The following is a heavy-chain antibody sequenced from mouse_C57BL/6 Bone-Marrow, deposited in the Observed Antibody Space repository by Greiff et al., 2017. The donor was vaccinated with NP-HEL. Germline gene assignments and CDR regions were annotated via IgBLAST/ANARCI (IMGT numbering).Heavy chain of an antibody. CDR1: GFNIKDDY. D-gene: IGHD1-1*01. CDR2: IDPENGDT. CDR3: TTTVVAPWGWDFDV. J-gene: IGHJ1*03. V-gene: IGHV14-4*01. Sequence: VQLQQSGAELVRPGASVKLSCTASGFNIKDDYMHWVKQRPEQGLEWIGWIDPENGDTEYASKFQGKATITADTSSITAYLQLSSLTSEDTAVYYCTTTVVAPWGWDFDVWGTGTTVAVSS.